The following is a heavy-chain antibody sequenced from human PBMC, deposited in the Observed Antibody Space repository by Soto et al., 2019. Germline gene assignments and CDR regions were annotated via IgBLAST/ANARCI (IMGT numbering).Heavy chain of an antibody. CDR1: GGSISSYY. J-gene: IGHJ6*02. CDR2: IYYSGRT. Sequence: SETLSLTCTVSGGSISSYYWSWIRQPPGKGLEWIGYIYYSGRTNYNPSLKSRVTISVDTSKNQFSLKLSSVTAADTAVYYCARLPGIAAAGVDYYYGMDVWGQGTTVTVSS. D-gene: IGHD6-13*01. CDR3: ARLPGIAAAGVDYYYGMDV. V-gene: IGHV4-59*01.